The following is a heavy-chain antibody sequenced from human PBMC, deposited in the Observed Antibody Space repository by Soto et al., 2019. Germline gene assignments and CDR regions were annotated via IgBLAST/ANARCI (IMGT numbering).Heavy chain of an antibody. CDR3: APTLSDFWSGYYTATTPFDY. Sequence: GGSLRLSCVASGFTFSSYAMSWVRQAPGKGLEWVSATSGSGGSTYYADSVKGRFTISRDNSKNTLYLQMNSLRAEDTAVYYCAPTLSDFWSGYYTATTPFDYWGQGTLVTVSS. D-gene: IGHD3-3*01. CDR1: GFTFSSYA. V-gene: IGHV3-23*01. J-gene: IGHJ4*02. CDR2: TSGSGGST.